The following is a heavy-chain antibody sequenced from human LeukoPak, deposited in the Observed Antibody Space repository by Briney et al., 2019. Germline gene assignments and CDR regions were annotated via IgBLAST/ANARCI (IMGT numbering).Heavy chain of an antibody. CDR3: AREGAAAGSPAGRYFDY. Sequence: GGSLRLSCAASGFTFSSYEMNWVRQAPGKGPEWVSYISSSGSTIYYADSVKGRFTISRDNAKNSLYLQMNSLRAEDTAVYYCAREGAAAGSPAGRYFDYWGQGTLVTVSS. D-gene: IGHD6-13*01. J-gene: IGHJ4*02. V-gene: IGHV3-48*03. CDR1: GFTFSSYE. CDR2: ISSSGSTI.